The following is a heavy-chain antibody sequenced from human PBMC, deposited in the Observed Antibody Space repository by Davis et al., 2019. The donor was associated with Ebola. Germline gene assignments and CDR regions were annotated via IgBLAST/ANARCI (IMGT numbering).Heavy chain of an antibody. CDR3: ARDRNSGWLLDY. V-gene: IGHV3-73*01. CDR1: GFTFSGSA. J-gene: IGHJ4*02. D-gene: IGHD6-19*01. CDR2: IRSKANSYAT. Sequence: PGGSLRLSCAASGFTFSGSAMHWVRQASGKGLEWVGRIRSKANSYATAYAASVKGRFTISRDDSKNTAYLQMNSLKTEDTAVYYCARDRNSGWLLDYWGQGTLVTVSS.